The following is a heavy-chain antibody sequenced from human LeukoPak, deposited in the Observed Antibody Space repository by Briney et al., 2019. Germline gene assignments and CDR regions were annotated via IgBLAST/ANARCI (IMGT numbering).Heavy chain of an antibody. CDR1: GGSISSYY. J-gene: IGHJ3*02. V-gene: IGHV4-59*08. CDR3: ARLIGSSSSGYYGAFDI. D-gene: IGHD3-22*01. Sequence: SETLSLTCTVSGGSISSYYWSWIRQPPGKGLEWNGYIYYSGSTNYNPSLKSRVTISVDTSKNQFSLKLSSVTAADTAVYYCARLIGSSSSGYYGAFDIWGQGTMVTVSS. CDR2: IYYSGST.